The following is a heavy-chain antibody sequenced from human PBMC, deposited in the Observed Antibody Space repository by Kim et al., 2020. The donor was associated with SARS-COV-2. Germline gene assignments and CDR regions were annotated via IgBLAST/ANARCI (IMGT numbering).Heavy chain of an antibody. CDR1: GGSISSYY. J-gene: IGHJ6*02. CDR2: IYYSGST. Sequence: SETLSHTCTVSGGSISSYYWSWIRQPPGKGLEWMGYIYYSGSTNYNPSLKSRVTISVDTSKNQFSLKLSSVTAADTAVYYCARARSASYYYYGMDVWGQGTTVTVSS. V-gene: IGHV4-59*01. CDR3: ARARSASYYYYGMDV.